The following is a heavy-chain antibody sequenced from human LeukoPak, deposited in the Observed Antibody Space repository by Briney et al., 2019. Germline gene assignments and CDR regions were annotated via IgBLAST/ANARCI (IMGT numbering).Heavy chain of an antibody. D-gene: IGHD2-2*01. Sequence: GASVKASCKASGYTFISYYMHWVRQAPGQGLEWMGIINPRGSSTSYHQKFQGRVTMTRDTSTSTVYMELSSLRSEDTAVYYCARANCSSISCPPDYWGQGTLVTVSS. V-gene: IGHV1-46*01. CDR3: ARANCSSISCPPDY. J-gene: IGHJ4*02. CDR1: GYTFISYY. CDR2: INPRGSST.